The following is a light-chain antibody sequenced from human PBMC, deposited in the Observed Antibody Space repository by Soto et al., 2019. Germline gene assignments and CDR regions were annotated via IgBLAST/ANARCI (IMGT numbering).Light chain of an antibody. J-gene: IGKJ3*01. CDR2: DAS. CDR3: QQRSNRPT. V-gene: IGKV3-11*01. Sequence: IVLTQSPATLSLSPGERATLSCRASQSVSSYLSWYQQKPGQAPRSLIYDASNRATGIPARFSGSGSGTDFTITISSLEPEEFAVYYCQQRSNRPTFGPGTKVDIK. CDR1: QSVSSY.